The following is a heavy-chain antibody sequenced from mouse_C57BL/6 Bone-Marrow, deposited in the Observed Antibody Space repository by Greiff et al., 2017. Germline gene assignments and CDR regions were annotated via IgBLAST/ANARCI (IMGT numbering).Heavy chain of an antibody. Sequence: VQLQQSGAELVKPGASVKLSCKASGYTFTEYTIHWVKQRSGQGLEWIGWFYPGSGSIKYNEKFKDKATLTADKASSTVYMELSRLTSEDSAVFFGARREDRDYGYNFDCWGKGTTLTVSS. CDR1: GYTFTEYT. V-gene: IGHV1-62-2*01. CDR2: FYPGSGSI. CDR3: ARREDRDYGYNFDC. J-gene: IGHJ2*01. D-gene: IGHD2-2*01.